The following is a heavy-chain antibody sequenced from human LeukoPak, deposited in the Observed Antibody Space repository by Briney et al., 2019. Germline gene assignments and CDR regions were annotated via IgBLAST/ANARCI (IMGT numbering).Heavy chain of an antibody. D-gene: IGHD4-17*01. J-gene: IGHJ3*02. CDR2: INPSGGST. V-gene: IGHV1-46*01. Sequence: ASAKVSCKASGYTFTSYYMHWVRQAPGQGLEWMGIINPSGGSTSYAQKFQGRVTMTTDTSTRTAYMELRSLISDDTAVYYCARSSIYGDYVAFDIWGQGTMVTVSS. CDR1: GYTFTSYY. CDR3: ARSSIYGDYVAFDI.